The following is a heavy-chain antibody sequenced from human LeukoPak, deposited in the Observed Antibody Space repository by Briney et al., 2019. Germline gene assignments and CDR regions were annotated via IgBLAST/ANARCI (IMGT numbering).Heavy chain of an antibody. V-gene: IGHV1-2*02. CDR3: ARDGGFDY. D-gene: IGHD3-16*01. Sequence: ASVKVSCKASGYTFTDYYMHWVRQAPGQGLEWMGWINPNSGGTNYAQKFQGRVTMTRDTSTNTAYMELSSLRSDDTAVYYCARDGGFDYWGQGTLVTVSS. J-gene: IGHJ4*02. CDR1: GYTFTDYY. CDR2: INPNSGGT.